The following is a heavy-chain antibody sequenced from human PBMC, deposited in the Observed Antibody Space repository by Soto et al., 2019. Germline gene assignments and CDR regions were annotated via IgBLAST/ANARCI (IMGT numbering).Heavy chain of an antibody. CDR2: IYYSGST. Sequence: SETQSLTYTVSGGSISSYSWSWIRQPPGKGLEWIAYIYYSGSTNYNPSLKSRVTISVDTSKNQFSLKLSSVTAADTAVYYCARGGSIKGDYYDSSGYYYFDYWGQGTLVTVSS. CDR3: ARGGSIKGDYYDSSGYYYFDY. D-gene: IGHD3-22*01. V-gene: IGHV4-59*12. J-gene: IGHJ4*02. CDR1: GGSISSYS.